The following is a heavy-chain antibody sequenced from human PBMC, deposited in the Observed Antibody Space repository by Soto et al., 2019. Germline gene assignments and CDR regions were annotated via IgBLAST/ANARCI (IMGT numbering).Heavy chain of an antibody. Sequence: SVKVSCKASGGTFSSYAISWVRQAPGQGLEWMGGIIPIFGTANYAQKFQGRVTITADESTSTAYMELSSLRSEDTAVYHCARWGQVVVAATHYYYYGLDVWGQGTTVTAP. J-gene: IGHJ6*02. CDR1: GGTFSSYA. CDR3: ARWGQVVVAATHYYYYGLDV. V-gene: IGHV1-69*13. D-gene: IGHD2-15*01. CDR2: IIPIFGTA.